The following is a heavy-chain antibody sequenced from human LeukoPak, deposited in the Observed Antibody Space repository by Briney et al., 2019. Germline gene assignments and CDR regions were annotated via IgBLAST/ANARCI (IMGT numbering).Heavy chain of an antibody. J-gene: IGHJ6*03. D-gene: IGHD6-13*01. CDR3: ARCIAAAGHMKTYYYYYYMGV. CDR2: IYTSGST. Sequence: SETLSLTCTVSGGSISSYYWSWIRQPAGKGLEWIGRIYTSGSTNYNPSLKSRVTMSVDTSKNQFSLKLSSVTAADTAVYYCARCIAAAGHMKTYYYYYYMGVWGKGTTVTVSS. V-gene: IGHV4-4*07. CDR1: GGSISSYY.